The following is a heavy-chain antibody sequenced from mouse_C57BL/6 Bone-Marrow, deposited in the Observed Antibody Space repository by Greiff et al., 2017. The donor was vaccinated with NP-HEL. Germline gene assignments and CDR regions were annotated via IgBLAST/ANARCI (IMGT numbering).Heavy chain of an antibody. CDR3: ARSGLRRDGAWFAY. CDR2: IYPGSGNT. J-gene: IGHJ3*01. Sequence: VQRVESGAELVRPGASVKLSCKASGYTFTDYYINWVKQRPGQGLEWIARIYPGSGNTYYNEKFKGKATLTAEKSSSTAYMQLSSLTSEDSAVYFCARSGLRRDGAWFAYWGQGTLVTVSA. V-gene: IGHV1-76*01. D-gene: IGHD2-4*01. CDR1: GYTFTDYY.